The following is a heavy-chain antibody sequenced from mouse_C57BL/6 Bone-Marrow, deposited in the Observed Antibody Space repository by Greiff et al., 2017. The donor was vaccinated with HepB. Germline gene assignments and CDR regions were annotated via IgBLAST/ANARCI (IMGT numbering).Heavy chain of an antibody. J-gene: IGHJ2*01. CDR1: GYTFTSYW. D-gene: IGHD2-4*01. CDR3: AIPYDYDEEFDY. V-gene: IGHV1-74*01. Sequence: QVHVKQPGAELVKPGASVKVSCKASGYTFTSYWMHWVKQRPGQGLEWIGRIHPSDSDTNYNQKFKGKATLTVDKSSSTAYMQLSSLTSEDSAVYYCAIPYDYDEEFDYWGQGTTLTVSS. CDR2: IHPSDSDT.